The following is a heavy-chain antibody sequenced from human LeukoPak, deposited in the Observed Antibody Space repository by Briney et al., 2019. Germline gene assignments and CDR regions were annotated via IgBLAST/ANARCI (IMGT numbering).Heavy chain of an antibody. V-gene: IGHV3-74*01. Sequence: GGSLRLSRAASGFTFSKYWMLWVRQAPGKGLESVSRINTDGTVTTYADSVKGRFTVSRDNADNTMFLQMNSVRDEDTAVYYCATKQWLAPPPDSWGQGTPVTAPS. CDR2: INTDGTVT. CDR1: GFTFSKYW. D-gene: IGHD6-19*01. J-gene: IGHJ4*02. CDR3: ATKQWLAPPPDS.